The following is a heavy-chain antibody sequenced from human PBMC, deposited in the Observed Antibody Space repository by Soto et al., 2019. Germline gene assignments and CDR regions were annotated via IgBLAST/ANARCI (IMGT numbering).Heavy chain of an antibody. CDR1: GXSXSXXGXX. Sequence: QVQLQESGPGLVKPSQTLSLTCTVSGXSXSXXGXXXSWIRQDXXXXXXWIGYLYYSGVTYYNPSLKSRVTISVXXXXXXXXXXXXXXXXXXXXXXXXXXXXXXXXXXXXXGYFEYWGQGTLVTVTS. J-gene: IGHJ4*02. CDR2: LYYSGVT. CDR3: XXXXXXXXXXXXXXGYFEY. V-gene: IGHV4-31*03.